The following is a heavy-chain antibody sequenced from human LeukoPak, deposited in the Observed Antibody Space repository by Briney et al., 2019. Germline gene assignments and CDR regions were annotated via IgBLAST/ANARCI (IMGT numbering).Heavy chain of an antibody. CDR2: SYYSGTT. V-gene: IGHV4-39*02. D-gene: IGHD5-12*01. CDR3: ARDHPSSGYDLSWSGEFDC. Sequence: SETLSLTCTVSGGSLNSGSFFWGWIRQPPGKGLEWIGSSYYSGTTYYNPSLRSRVTISVDTSKNQFSLQLNSVTPEDTAVYYCARDHPSSGYDLSWSGEFDCWGQGTLVTVSS. CDR1: GGSLNSGSFF. J-gene: IGHJ4*02.